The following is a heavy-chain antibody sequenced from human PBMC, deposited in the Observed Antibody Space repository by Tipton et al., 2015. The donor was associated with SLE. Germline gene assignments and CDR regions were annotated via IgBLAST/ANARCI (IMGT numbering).Heavy chain of an antibody. V-gene: IGHV4-34*01. CDR2: INHSGST. CDR1: GGSFSGYY. D-gene: IGHD3-22*01. J-gene: IGHJ4*02. CDR3: AREGSGYFHDY. Sequence: TLSLTCAVYGGSFSGYYWSWIRQPPGKGLEWIGEINHSGSTSYNPSLKSRVTISVDTSKNQFSLRLNSVTAADTAVYYCAREGSGYFHDYWGQGTLVTVSS.